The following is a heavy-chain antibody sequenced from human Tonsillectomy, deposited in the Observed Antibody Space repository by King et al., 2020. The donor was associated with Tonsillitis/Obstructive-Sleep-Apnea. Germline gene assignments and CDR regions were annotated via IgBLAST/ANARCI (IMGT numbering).Heavy chain of an antibody. D-gene: IGHD3-3*01. CDR3: AKPDPSVKNYDFWSGYYRFDY. V-gene: IGHV3-23*04. J-gene: IGHJ4*02. CDR1: GFTFSNNA. CDR2: FSGRGVST. Sequence: VQLVESGGGLVQPGGSLRLSCAASGFTFSNNAMSWVRQAPGKGLDGVSAFSGRGVSTYYADSVKGRFTISRANSKKMLYLQMNSLRAEDTAVYYCAKPDPSVKNYDFWSGYYRFDYWGQGTLVTVSS.